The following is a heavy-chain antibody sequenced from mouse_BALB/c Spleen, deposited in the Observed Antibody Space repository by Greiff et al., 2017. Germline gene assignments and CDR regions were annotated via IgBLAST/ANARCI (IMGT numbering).Heavy chain of an antibody. CDR3: AREITRGYFDY. J-gene: IGHJ2*01. Sequence: QVQLQQSGAELARPGASVKLSCKASGYTFTSYWMQWVKQRPGQGLEWIGAIYPGDGDTRYTQKFKGKATLTADKSSSTAYMQLSSLASEDSAVFYCAREITRGYFDYWGQGTTLTVSS. V-gene: IGHV1-87*01. CDR2: IYPGDGDT. D-gene: IGHD2-4*01. CDR1: GYTFTSYW.